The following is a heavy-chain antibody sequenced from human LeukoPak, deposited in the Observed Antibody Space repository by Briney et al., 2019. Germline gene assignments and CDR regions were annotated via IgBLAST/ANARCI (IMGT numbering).Heavy chain of an antibody. CDR2: IIPIFGTA. D-gene: IGHD6-19*01. CDR3: ARIPIAVAGRWYYFDY. J-gene: IGHJ4*02. V-gene: IGHV1-69*05. CDR1: GGTFSSYA. Sequence: SVKVSCKASGGTFSSYAISWVRQAPGQGLEWMGRIIPIFGTANYAQKFPGRVTITTDESTSTAYMELSSLRSEDTVVYYCARIPIAVAGRWYYFDYWGQGTLVTVSS.